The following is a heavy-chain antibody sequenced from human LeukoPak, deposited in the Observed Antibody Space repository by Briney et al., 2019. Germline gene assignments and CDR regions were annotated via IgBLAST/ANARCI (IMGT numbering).Heavy chain of an antibody. CDR1: GFTFSSYA. Sequence: PGGSVRLSCAASGFTFSSYAMHWVRQAPGKGLEWVAVISYDGSNKYYADSVKGRFTISRDNSKNTLYLQMNSLRAVDTAVYYCARNFGPYSNILYSLDYWGQGTLVTVSS. CDR3: ARNFGPYSNILYSLDY. J-gene: IGHJ4*02. V-gene: IGHV3-30*04. CDR2: ISYDGSNK. D-gene: IGHD6-13*01.